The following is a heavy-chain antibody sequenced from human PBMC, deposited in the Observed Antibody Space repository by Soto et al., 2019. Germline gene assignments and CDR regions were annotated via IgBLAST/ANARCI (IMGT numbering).Heavy chain of an antibody. CDR2: IYYSGST. CDR1: GGSMSSGGYY. V-gene: IGHV4-31*03. D-gene: IGHD6-19*01. CDR3: ARDHRTWRVFDY. Sequence: SETLSLTCTVSGGSMSSGGYYWSWIRQHPGKGLEWIGYIYYSGSTYYNPSLKSRVTISVDTSKNQFSLKLSSVTAADTAVYYCARDHRTWRVFDYWGQGTLVTVSS. J-gene: IGHJ4*02.